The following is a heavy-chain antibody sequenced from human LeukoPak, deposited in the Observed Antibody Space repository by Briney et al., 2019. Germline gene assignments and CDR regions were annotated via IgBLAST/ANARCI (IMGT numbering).Heavy chain of an antibody. Sequence: PSETLSLTCTVSGGSISSGSYYWSWIRQPAGKGLEWIGRIYTSGSTNYNPSLKSRVTISVDTSKNQFSLKLSSVTAADTAVYYCARGGHYYDSSGYFLGWGQGTLVTVSS. CDR2: IYTSGST. CDR3: ARGGHYYDSSGYFLG. D-gene: IGHD3-22*01. V-gene: IGHV4-61*02. CDR1: GGSISSGSYY. J-gene: IGHJ4*02.